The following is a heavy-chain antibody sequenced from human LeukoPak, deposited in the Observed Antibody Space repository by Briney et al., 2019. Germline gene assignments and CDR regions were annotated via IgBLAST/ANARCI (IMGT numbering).Heavy chain of an antibody. V-gene: IGHV3-15*01. CDR3: ATGPLDY. Sequence: PGGSLRLSCAASGLIFSKAWMTWVRQAPGKGLEWVGRITSNSDGGTTDYATPVKGRFVISTDDSKTTLYLQMNSLKTEDTAICYCATGPLDYWGQGTLLSVSA. J-gene: IGHJ4*02. CDR1: GLIFSKAW. CDR2: ITSNSDGGTT.